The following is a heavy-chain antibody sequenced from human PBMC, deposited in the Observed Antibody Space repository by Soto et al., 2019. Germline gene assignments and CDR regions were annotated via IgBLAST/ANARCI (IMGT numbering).Heavy chain of an antibody. CDR2: INHSGST. CDR1: GGSFSGYY. J-gene: IGHJ6*02. Sequence: QVQLQQWGAGLLKPSETLSLTCAVYGGSFSGYYWSWIRQPPGKGLEWIGEINHSGSTNYNPSLKSRVTISVDTSKNQFSLKLSSVTAADTAVYYCAMSIWYHQYYYYGMDVWGQGTTVTVSS. D-gene: IGHD6-13*01. CDR3: AMSIWYHQYYYYGMDV. V-gene: IGHV4-34*01.